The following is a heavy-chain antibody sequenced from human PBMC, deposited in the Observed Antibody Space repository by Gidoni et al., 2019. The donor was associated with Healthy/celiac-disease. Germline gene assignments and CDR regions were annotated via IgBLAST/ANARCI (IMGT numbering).Heavy chain of an antibody. CDR3: TTDRYCSSTSCSVFDY. D-gene: IGHD2-2*01. CDR1: GFTFSNAW. Sequence: EVQLVESGGGLVKPGGSLRLACAASGFTFSNAWMSWVRQAPGKGLEWVGCIKSKTDGGTTDYAAPVKGRFTISRDDSKNTLYRQMNSLKTEDTAVYYCTTDRYCSSTSCSVFDYWGQGTLVTVSS. J-gene: IGHJ4*02. CDR2: IKSKTDGGTT. V-gene: IGHV3-15*01.